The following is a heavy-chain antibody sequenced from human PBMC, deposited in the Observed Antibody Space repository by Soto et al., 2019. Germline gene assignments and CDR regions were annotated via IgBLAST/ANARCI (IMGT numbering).Heavy chain of an antibody. Sequence: ASVKVSCKASGYTFTSYAMHWVRQAPGQRLEWMGWISADNGNTKYSQKFQGRVTMTTDTSTSTAYMELRSLRSDDTAVYYCATQGIGGSSDFDYWGQGTLVTVSS. D-gene: IGHD1-26*01. CDR2: ISADNGNT. V-gene: IGHV1-3*01. J-gene: IGHJ4*02. CDR3: ATQGIGGSSDFDY. CDR1: GYTFTSYA.